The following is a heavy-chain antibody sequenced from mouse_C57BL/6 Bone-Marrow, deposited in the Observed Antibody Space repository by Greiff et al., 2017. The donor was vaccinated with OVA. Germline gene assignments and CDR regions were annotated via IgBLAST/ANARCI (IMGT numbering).Heavy chain of an antibody. Sequence: EVQLQQSVAELVRPGASVKLSCTASGFNIKNSYMHWVKQRPEQGLEWIGRIDPATGNTKYAPKFQGKATITADTSSNTAYLQLSSLTSEDDAIDYCARWLLRPGYFDDWGKGTTVTVSS. V-gene: IGHV14-3*01. CDR3: ARWLLRPGYFDD. D-gene: IGHD2-3*01. CDR2: IDPATGNT. CDR1: GFNIKNSY. J-gene: IGHJ1*03.